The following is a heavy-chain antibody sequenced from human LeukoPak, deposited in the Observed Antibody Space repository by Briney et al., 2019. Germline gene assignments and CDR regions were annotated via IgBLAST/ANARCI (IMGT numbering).Heavy chain of an antibody. CDR3: AKERNLEIAVAGTIFDS. CDR2: IYSGGDT. CDR1: GFTVSSNY. D-gene: IGHD6-19*01. V-gene: IGHV3-66*01. J-gene: IGHJ4*02. Sequence: QAGGSLRLSCAASGFTVSSNYMGWVRQAPGKGLEWVSVIYSGGDTYYAGSVKGRFTISRDNSKNMIYLEMTSLKAEDTAVYYCAKERNLEIAVAGTIFDSWGQGTLVTVSS.